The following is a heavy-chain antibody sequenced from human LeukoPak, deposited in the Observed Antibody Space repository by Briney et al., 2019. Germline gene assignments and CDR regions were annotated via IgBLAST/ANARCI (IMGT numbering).Heavy chain of an antibody. V-gene: IGHV3-21*01. Sequence: GGSLRLSCAASGFTFSSYRMNWVRQAPGKGLEWVSSISSSSVYKYYADSVKGRFTISRDNAKNSLYLQMNGLRAEDTAVYYCAREFYFDYWGQGTLVTVSS. CDR3: AREFYFDY. CDR2: ISSSSVYK. CDR1: GFTFSSYR. J-gene: IGHJ4*02.